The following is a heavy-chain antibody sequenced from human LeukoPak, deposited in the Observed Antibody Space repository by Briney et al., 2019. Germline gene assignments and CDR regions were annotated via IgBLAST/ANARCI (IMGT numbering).Heavy chain of an antibody. V-gene: IGHV3-23*01. Sequence: GGSLRLSCAASGFSFSSYAMSWVRQAPGKGLEWVSSISGSGGSTYYADSVKGRFTISRDNSKNTLSLQMNSLRAEDTAVYFCAKSVGSCSTTSCYSQSNDFWGQGTLVTVSS. CDR3: AKSVGSCSTTSCYSQSNDF. CDR1: GFSFSSYA. CDR2: ISGSGGST. D-gene: IGHD2-2*01. J-gene: IGHJ4*02.